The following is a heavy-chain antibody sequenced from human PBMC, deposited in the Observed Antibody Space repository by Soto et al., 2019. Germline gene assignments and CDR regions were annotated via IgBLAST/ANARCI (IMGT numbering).Heavy chain of an antibody. V-gene: IGHV5-10-1*01. D-gene: IGHD3-22*01. J-gene: IGHJ6*02. CDR1: GYSLTSYW. Sequence: PGESLKISCKGSGYSLTSYWISWVRQMPGKGLEWMGRIDPSDSYTNYSPSFQGHVTISADKSISTAYLQWSSLKASDTAMYYCASTLYYYDSSGQNKLYYGMDVWGQGTTVTVSS. CDR3: ASTLYYYDSSGQNKLYYGMDV. CDR2: IDPSDSYT.